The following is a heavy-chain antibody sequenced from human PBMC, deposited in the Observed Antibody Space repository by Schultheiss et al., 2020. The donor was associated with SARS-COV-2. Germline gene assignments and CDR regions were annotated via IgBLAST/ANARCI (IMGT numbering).Heavy chain of an antibody. CDR3: TRDDGYKGYDV. V-gene: IGHV4-61*01. Sequence: SETLSLTCTVSGGSISSGSYYWAWIRRPPGKGLEWVGYIYYTGATSYSPSLESRVTISLETSQNKFTLRMNSVTAADTAVYYCTRDDGYKGYDVWGQGTLVTVSS. CDR2: IYYTGAT. CDR1: GGSISSGSYY. D-gene: IGHD5-12*01. J-gene: IGHJ4*02.